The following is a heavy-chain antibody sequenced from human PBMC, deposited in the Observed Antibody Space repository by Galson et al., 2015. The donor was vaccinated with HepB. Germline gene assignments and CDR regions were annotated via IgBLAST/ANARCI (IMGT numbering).Heavy chain of an antibody. V-gene: IGHV3-30-3*01. CDR2: ISYDGSNK. CDR3: AREAIGKPFDP. D-gene: IGHD3-10*01. Sequence: SLRLSCAASGFTFSSYAMHWVRQAPGKGLEWVAVISYDGSNKYYADSVKGRFTISRDNSKNTLYLQMNSLRAEDTAVYYCAREAIGKPFDPWGQGTLVTVSS. CDR1: GFTFSSYA. J-gene: IGHJ5*02.